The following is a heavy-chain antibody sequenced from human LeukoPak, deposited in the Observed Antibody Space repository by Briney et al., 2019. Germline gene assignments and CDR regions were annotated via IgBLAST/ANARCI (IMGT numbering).Heavy chain of an antibody. J-gene: IGHJ6*03. CDR3: AREATKDSSGYYYGHYMDV. CDR1: GYTFTGYY. V-gene: IGHV1-2*02. CDR2: INPNSGGT. Sequence: ASVTVSFKASGYTFTGYYMHWVRQAPGQGLEWMGWINPNSGGTNYAQKLQGRVTMTTDTSTSTAYMELRSLRSDDTAVYYCAREATKDSSGYYYGHYMDVWGKGTTVTVSS. D-gene: IGHD3-22*01.